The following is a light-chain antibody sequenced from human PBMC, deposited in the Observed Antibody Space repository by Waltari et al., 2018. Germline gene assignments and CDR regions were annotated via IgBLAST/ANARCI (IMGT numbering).Light chain of an antibody. Sequence: SYELTQPPSVSVSPGQTATITCSGDALPKQYAYWYQQKPGQAPVLVIYKDSERPSGIPERFSGSSSGTTVTLTISGVQAEDEADYYCQSADSSGTYAVVFGGGTKLTVL. CDR3: QSADSSGTYAVV. CDR1: ALPKQY. CDR2: KDS. V-gene: IGLV3-25*03. J-gene: IGLJ2*01.